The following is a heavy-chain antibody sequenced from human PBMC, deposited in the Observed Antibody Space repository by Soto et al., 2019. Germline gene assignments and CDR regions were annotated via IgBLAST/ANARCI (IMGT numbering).Heavy chain of an antibody. D-gene: IGHD5-12*01. CDR3: ARGALVVTTPFEY. J-gene: IGHJ4*02. V-gene: IGHV3-21*01. Sequence: VLQPPGKGLEWSSCISSSSSYIYYADSVKGRFTISRDNAKNSLYLQMNSLRAEDTAVYYRARGALVVTTPFEYWGQGTLVPV. CDR2: ISSSSSYI.